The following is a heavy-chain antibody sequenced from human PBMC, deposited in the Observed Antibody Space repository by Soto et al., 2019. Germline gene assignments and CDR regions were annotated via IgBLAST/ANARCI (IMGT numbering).Heavy chain of an antibody. CDR1: GGTFSSYT. J-gene: IGHJ5*02. CDR2: IIPILGIA. D-gene: IGHD1-26*01. Sequence: GASVKVSCKASGGTFSSYTISWVRQAPGQGLEWMGRIIPILGIANYAQKFQGRVTITADKSTSTAYMELSSLRSEDTAVYYCARSGSYFLNWFDPWGQGTLVTVSS. CDR3: ARSGSYFLNWFDP. V-gene: IGHV1-69*02.